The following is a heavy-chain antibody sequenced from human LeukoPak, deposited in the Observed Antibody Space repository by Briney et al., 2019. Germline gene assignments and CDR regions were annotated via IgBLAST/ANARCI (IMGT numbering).Heavy chain of an antibody. CDR1: GYTFTSYD. CDR2: MNPNSGNT. CDR3: ARAYWGYYYYYGMDV. J-gene: IGHJ6*02. D-gene: IGHD3-16*01. V-gene: IGHV1-8*01. Sequence: GASVKVSCKASGYTFTSYDINWVRQATGQGLEWMGWMNPNSGNTGYAQKFQGRVTMTRNTSISTAYMELSSLRSEDMAVYYCARAYWGYYYYYGMDVWGQGTTVTVSS.